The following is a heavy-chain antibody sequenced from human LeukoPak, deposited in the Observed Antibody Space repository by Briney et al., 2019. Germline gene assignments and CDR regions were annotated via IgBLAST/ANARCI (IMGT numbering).Heavy chain of an antibody. D-gene: IGHD3-3*01. Sequence: GGSLRLSCAASGFTFDDYGMSWVRQATGKGLEWVSGINWNGGSTGYADSVKGRFTISRDNAKNSLYLQMNRLRAEDTALYYCARVKSERFLEWHYYYYMDVWGKGTTVTVSS. V-gene: IGHV3-20*04. J-gene: IGHJ6*03. CDR3: ARVKSERFLEWHYYYYMDV. CDR2: INWNGGST. CDR1: GFTFDDYG.